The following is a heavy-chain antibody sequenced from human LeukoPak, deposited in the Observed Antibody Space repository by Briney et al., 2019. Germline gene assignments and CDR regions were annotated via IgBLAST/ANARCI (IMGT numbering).Heavy chain of an antibody. Sequence: PGGSLRLSCAASGFTFSSYEMNWIRQAPGKGLEWVSYISSSGSTIYYADSVKGRFTISRDNAKNSLCLQMNSLRAEDTAVYYCAREGTPGIDYWGQGTLVTVSS. D-gene: IGHD3-10*01. CDR2: ISSSGSTI. CDR3: AREGTPGIDY. J-gene: IGHJ4*02. CDR1: GFTFSSYE. V-gene: IGHV3-48*03.